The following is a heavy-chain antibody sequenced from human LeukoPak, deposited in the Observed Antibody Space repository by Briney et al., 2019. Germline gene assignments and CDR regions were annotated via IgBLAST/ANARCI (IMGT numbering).Heavy chain of an antibody. CDR2: ISYDRSNK. Sequence: GGSLRLSCAASGFTFSSYGMHWVRQAPGKGLEWVAVISYDRSNKYYADSVKGRFTISRDNSKNTLYLQMNSLRAEDTAVYYCAKEYSSSWYPAYYYYYGMDVWGQGTTVTVSS. V-gene: IGHV3-30*18. CDR3: AKEYSSSWYPAYYYYYGMDV. D-gene: IGHD6-13*01. J-gene: IGHJ6*02. CDR1: GFTFSSYG.